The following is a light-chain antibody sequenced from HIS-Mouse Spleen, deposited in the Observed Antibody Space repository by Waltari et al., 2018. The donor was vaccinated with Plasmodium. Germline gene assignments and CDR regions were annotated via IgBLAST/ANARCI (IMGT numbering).Light chain of an antibody. CDR1: ALTKTY. CDR3: YSTDSSGNHWV. V-gene: IGLV3-10*01. CDR2: EDS. Sequence: SYELTKPPSVSVSPGQTARITCSGDALTKTYAYWYQQKSGQAPVLVIYEDSKRPSGIPERFSGSSSGTMATLTISGAQVEDEADYYCYSTDSSGNHWVFGGGTKLTVL. J-gene: IGLJ3*02.